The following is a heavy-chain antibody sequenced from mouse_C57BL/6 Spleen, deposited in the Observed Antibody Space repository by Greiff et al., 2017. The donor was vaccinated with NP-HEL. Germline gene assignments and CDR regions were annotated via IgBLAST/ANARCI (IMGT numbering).Heavy chain of an antibody. V-gene: IGHV1-82*01. Sequence: VQLQESGPELVKPGASVKISCKASGYAFSSSWMNWVKQRPGTGLEWIGRIYPGDGDTNYNGKFKGKATLTADKSSSTAYMQLSSLTSEDSAVYFGARETTVAYWGQGTTLTVSS. CDR1: GYAFSSSW. J-gene: IGHJ2*01. D-gene: IGHD1-1*01. CDR3: ARETTVAY. CDR2: IYPGDGDT.